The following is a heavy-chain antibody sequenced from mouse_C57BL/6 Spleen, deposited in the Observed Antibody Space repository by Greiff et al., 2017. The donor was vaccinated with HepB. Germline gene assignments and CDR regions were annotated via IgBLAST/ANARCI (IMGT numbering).Heavy chain of an antibody. V-gene: IGHV5-12*01. D-gene: IGHD1-1*01. Sequence: EVKLMESGGGLVQPGGSLKLSCAASGFTFSDYYMYWVRQTPEKRLEWVAYISNGGGSTYYPDTVKGRFTISRDNAKNTLYLQMSRLKSEDTAMYYCARQRYGSSYDAMDYWGQGTSVTVSS. CDR1: GFTFSDYY. J-gene: IGHJ4*01. CDR2: ISNGGGST. CDR3: ARQRYGSSYDAMDY.